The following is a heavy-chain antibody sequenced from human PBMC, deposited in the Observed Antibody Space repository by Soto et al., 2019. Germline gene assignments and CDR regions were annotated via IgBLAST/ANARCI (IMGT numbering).Heavy chain of an antibody. CDR3: ARQDVGLNYYYYGMDV. CDR1: GGSISSYY. CDR2: IYYSGST. V-gene: IGHV4-59*08. J-gene: IGHJ6*02. D-gene: IGHD2-15*01. Sequence: SETLSLTCTVSGGSISSYYWSWIRQPPGKGLEWIGYIYYSGSTNYNPSLKSRVTISVDTSKNQFSLKLSSVTAADTAVYYCARQDVGLNYYYYGMDVWGQGTTVTVSS.